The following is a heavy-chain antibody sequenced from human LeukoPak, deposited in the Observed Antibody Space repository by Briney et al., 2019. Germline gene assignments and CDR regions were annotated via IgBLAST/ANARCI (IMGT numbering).Heavy chain of an antibody. J-gene: IGHJ6*03. CDR1: GYTFTSYG. D-gene: IGHD3-22*01. Sequence: GASVKVSCKASGYTFTSYGISWVRQAPGQGLEWMGWISAYNGNTNYAQKLQGRVTMTTDTSTSTAYMELRSLRSDDTAVYYCARELSSGPSSRNYYYYMDVWGKGTTVTVSS. V-gene: IGHV1-18*01. CDR3: ARELSSGPSSRNYYYYMDV. CDR2: ISAYNGNT.